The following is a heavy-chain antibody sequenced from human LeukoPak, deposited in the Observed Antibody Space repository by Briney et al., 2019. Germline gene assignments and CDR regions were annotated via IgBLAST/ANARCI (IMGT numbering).Heavy chain of an antibody. CDR1: GFTVSSSNY. D-gene: IGHD6-19*01. J-gene: IGHJ4*02. CDR3: ARGAQWLDV. V-gene: IGHV3-53*01. CDR2: IYGGGST. Sequence: PGGSLRLSCAASGFTVSSSNYMNWVRQAPGKGLEWVSVIYGGGSTYYADSVKDRFTISRDNSKNTLYLQMNSLRAEDTAVYYCARGAQWLDVWGQGTLVTVSS.